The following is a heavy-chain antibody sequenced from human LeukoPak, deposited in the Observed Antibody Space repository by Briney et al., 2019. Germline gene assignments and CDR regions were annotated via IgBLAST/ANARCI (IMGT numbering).Heavy chain of an antibody. V-gene: IGHV3-21*01. D-gene: IGHD6-6*01. Sequence: KTGGSLRLSCAASGFTFSSYAMSWVRQAPGKGLEWVSSISSSSSYIYYADSVKGRFTISRDNAKNSLYLQMNSLRAEDTAVYYCARPVYSSSSGDYWGQGTLVTVSS. CDR1: GFTFSSYA. J-gene: IGHJ4*02. CDR2: ISSSSSYI. CDR3: ARPVYSSSSGDY.